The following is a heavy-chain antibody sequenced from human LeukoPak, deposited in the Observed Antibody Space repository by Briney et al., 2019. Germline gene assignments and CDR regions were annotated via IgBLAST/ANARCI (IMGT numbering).Heavy chain of an antibody. CDR2: ISGSGDST. V-gene: IGHV3-23*01. J-gene: IGHJ4*02. CDR3: AKDIAVFGASTTFDF. D-gene: IGHD3-10*02. Sequence: GGPVRLSCAASGFTFSSYAMIWARHAPGKGLEWVSAISGSGDSTYYADSVKGRFTISRDNYKNTLYLQMNSLRAEDTAVYYCAKDIAVFGASTTFDFWGQGTLVTVSS. CDR1: GFTFSSYA.